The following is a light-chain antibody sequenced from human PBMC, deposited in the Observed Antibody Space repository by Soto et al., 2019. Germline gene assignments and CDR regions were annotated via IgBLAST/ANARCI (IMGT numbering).Light chain of an antibody. J-gene: IGKJ1*01. CDR2: GAS. V-gene: IGKV1-5*03. CDR1: QTIRGW. CDR3: QQYISTRT. Sequence: DVQMTQSPSTLSASIGDRVTITCRAGQTIRGWLAWYPQKPGRAPKLLIYGASTLESGVPSRFSGTGYGTEFTLIISSLQADVSATYYCQQYISTRTFGQGTKVEVK.